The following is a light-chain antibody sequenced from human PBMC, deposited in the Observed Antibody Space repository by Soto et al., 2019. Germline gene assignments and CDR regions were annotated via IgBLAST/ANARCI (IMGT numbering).Light chain of an antibody. J-gene: IGKJ2*01. Sequence: EIVMTQSPATLSVSPGERATLSCRASQSVGSNLAWYQHRPGQAPRLLILGASTRDNGVPARFSGSGSGTEFTLTISGLQSEDSAVYYCQQYKDWYTFRQGTKLQIK. V-gene: IGKV3-15*01. CDR1: QSVGSN. CDR2: GAS. CDR3: QQYKDWYT.